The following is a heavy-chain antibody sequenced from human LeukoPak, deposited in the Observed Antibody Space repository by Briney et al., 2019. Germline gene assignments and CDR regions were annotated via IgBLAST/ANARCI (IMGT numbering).Heavy chain of an antibody. J-gene: IGHJ4*02. CDR2: ISGGGGNT. CDR3: AKAVSSAYRDFDF. V-gene: IGHV3-23*01. Sequence: GGSLRLSCAASGFTFSSYAMSWVRQAPGKGLEWVLVISGGGGNTYYADSVKGRFTISRDNSKNTLYLQMNSLRAEDTAVYYCAKAVSSAYRDFDFWGQGTLVTVSS. CDR1: GFTFSSYA. D-gene: IGHD3-22*01.